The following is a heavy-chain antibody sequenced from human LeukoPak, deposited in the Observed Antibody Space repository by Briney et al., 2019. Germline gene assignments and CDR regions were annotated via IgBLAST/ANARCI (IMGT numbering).Heavy chain of an antibody. CDR2: IYYSGST. J-gene: IGHJ5*02. V-gene: IGHV4-39*01. D-gene: IGHD3-16*01. Sequence: SETLSLTCTVSGGSISSSSYYWGWIRQPPGKGLEWIGSIYYSGSTYYNPSLKSRVTISVDTSKNQFSLKLSSVNAADTAVYYCARRGGWGSFSQGSNWFDPWGQGTLVIVSS. CDR1: GGSISSSSYY. CDR3: ARRGGWGSFSQGSNWFDP.